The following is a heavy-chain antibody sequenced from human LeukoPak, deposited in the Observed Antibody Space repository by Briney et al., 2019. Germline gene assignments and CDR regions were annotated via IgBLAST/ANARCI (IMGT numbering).Heavy chain of an antibody. D-gene: IGHD3-10*01. CDR3: AHTPNVWLYDAFDI. V-gene: IGHV2-5*01. CDR2: IYWNDDK. J-gene: IGHJ3*02. Sequence: SGPTLVKPTQTLTLTCTFSGFSLSTSGVGVGWIRQPPGKALEWLALIYWNDDKRYSPSLKSRLTITKDTSKNQVVLTMTNMDPVDTATYYCAHTPNVWLYDAFDIWGQGTMVTVSS. CDR1: GFSLSTSGVG.